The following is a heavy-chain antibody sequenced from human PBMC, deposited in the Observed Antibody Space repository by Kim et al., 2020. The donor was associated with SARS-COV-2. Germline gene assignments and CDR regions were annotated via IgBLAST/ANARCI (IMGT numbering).Heavy chain of an antibody. CDR2: INHNGST. CDR1: SFSGYC. Sequence: SFSGYCWSWIRQPREKELEWIGEINHNGSTNHNPSPKSKVNISVDTSKNQFSQKLSSVTAADAAVYYCARGNPIVVVPAAKSYMDVWGKGTKVTV. CDR3: ARGNPIVVVPAAKSYMDV. D-gene: IGHD2-2*01. V-gene: IGHV4-34*01. J-gene: IGHJ6*03.